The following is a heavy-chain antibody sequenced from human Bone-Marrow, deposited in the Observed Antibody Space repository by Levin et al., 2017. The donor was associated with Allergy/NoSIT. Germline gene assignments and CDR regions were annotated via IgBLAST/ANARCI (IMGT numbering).Heavy chain of an antibody. V-gene: IGHV3-7*04. Sequence: ASVKVSCAASGFTFSNYWMNWVRQAPGKGLEWVANVKQDGSEKYYVDSVKGRFTISRDNAKNSLYLQMNSLKTEDTAVYYCARADSAGTPFYWGQGTLVTVSS. CDR1: GFTFSNYW. CDR2: VKQDGSEK. CDR3: ARADSAGTPFY. J-gene: IGHJ4*02. D-gene: IGHD3-10*01.